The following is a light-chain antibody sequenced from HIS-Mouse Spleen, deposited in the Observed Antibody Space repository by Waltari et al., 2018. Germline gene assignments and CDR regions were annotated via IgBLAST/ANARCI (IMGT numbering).Light chain of an antibody. Sequence: DIQMTQSPSSLSASVGDTATITCRASQSISSYLNWYQQKPGKAPKLLIYAASSLQSGVPSRFSGSGSGTDFTLTISSLQPEDFATYYCQQSYSTPPGTFGQGTKLEIK. CDR3: QQSYSTPPGT. J-gene: IGKJ2*01. CDR1: QSISSY. V-gene: IGKV1-39*01. CDR2: AAS.